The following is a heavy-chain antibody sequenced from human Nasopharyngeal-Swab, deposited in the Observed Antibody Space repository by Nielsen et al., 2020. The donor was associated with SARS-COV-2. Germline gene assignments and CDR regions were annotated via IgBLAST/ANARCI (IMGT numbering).Heavy chain of an antibody. CDR1: GYSFNSYA. J-gene: IGHJ4*02. CDR3: ARDSASISIFGVIIGAGHLQY. CDR2: ISHDENNR. Sequence: GESLKISCAASGYSFNSYALHWVRRAPGKGLEWVASISHDENNRHYADSVKGRFALSRDSSSSTVDLQMNSLTAEDTAIYYCARDSASISIFGVIIGAGHLQYWGQGALVTVSS. D-gene: IGHD3-3*01. V-gene: IGHV3-30*09.